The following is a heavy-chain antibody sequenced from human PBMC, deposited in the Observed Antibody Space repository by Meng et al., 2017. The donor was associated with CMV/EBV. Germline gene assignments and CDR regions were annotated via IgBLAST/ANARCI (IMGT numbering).Heavy chain of an antibody. CDR2: IYYSGST. J-gene: IGHJ6*02. D-gene: IGHD3-22*01. CDR3: ARGNGYYYDSSGYPLYYYYYGMDV. Sequence: SETLSLTCTVSGGSISSYYWSWIRQPPGKGLEWIGYIYYSGSTNYNPSLKSRVNISVDTSKNQFSLKQSSVTAADTAVYYCARGNGYYYDSSGYPLYYYYYGMDVWGQGTTVTVSS. CDR1: GGSISSYY. V-gene: IGHV4-59*01.